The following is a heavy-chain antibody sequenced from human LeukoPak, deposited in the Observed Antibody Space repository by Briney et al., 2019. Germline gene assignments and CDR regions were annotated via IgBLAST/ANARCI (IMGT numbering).Heavy chain of an antibody. V-gene: IGHV4-34*01. CDR2: INHSGST. Sequence: SATLSLTCAVYGGSFSGYYWTWIRQPPGKGLEWIGQINHSGSTSYNPSLKSRVTISVDTSKNQFFLKVSSVTAADTAVYYCARPLVPAAAQDAFDIWGQGTMVTVSS. J-gene: IGHJ3*02. CDR1: GGSFSGYY. D-gene: IGHD2-2*01. CDR3: ARPLVPAAAQDAFDI.